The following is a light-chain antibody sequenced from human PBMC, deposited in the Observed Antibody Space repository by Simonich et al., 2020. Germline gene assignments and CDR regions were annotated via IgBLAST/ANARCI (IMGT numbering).Light chain of an antibody. V-gene: IGKV3D-20*01. Sequence: EIVLTQSPGTLSLSPGERATLSCRASQSVSSSYLAWYQQKPGLAPRLLIYDASSRATGIPYRFSGSGSGTDFTLTISRLEPEDFAVYYCQQYGSSPPLTFGGGTKVEIK. CDR2: DAS. CDR3: QQYGSSPPLT. CDR1: QSVSSSY. J-gene: IGKJ4*01.